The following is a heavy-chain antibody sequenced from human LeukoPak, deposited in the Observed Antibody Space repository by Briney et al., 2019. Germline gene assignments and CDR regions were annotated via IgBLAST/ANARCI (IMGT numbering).Heavy chain of an antibody. V-gene: IGHV4-34*01. CDR2: INHSVST. D-gene: IGHD3-3*01. J-gene: IGHJ5*02. CDR1: GGSFSGYY. Sequence: PSETLSLTCAVYGGSFSGYYWSWIRQPPGKGLEWIGEINHSVSTNYKPSLRSRVTISVDRPKKQFSLKLSSVNVADTAVYYCARGLPRNDFWSGFATYWFDPWGRGTLVTVSS. CDR3: ARGLPRNDFWSGFATYWFDP.